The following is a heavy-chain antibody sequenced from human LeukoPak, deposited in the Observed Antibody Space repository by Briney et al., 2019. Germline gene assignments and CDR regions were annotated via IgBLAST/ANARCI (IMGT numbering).Heavy chain of an antibody. CDR3: ARAGGEDFDY. V-gene: IGHV4-4*02. CDR1: GGSISSSNW. D-gene: IGHD3-16*01. CDR2: IYHSGST. J-gene: IGHJ4*02. Sequence: SETLFLTCAVSGGSISSSNWWSWVRQPPGKGLEWIGSIYHSGSTYYNPSLKSRVTISVDTSKNQFSLKLSSVTAADTAVYYCARAGGEDFDYWGQGTLVTVSS.